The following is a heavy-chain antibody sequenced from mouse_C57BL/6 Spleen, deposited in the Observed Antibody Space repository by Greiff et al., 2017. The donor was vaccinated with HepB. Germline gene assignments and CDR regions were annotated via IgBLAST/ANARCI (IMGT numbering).Heavy chain of an antibody. J-gene: IGHJ2*01. CDR1: GFSLSTSGMG. D-gene: IGHD2-4*01. V-gene: IGHV8-12*01. Sequence: QVTLKVSGPGILQSSQTLSLTCSFSGFSLSTSGMGVSWIRQPSGKGLEWLAHIYWDDDKRYNPFLKSRPTISKDTSRNQVFLKLTSVDTADTATYYCARRVGPYDYAGSYFDYWGQGTTLTVSS. CDR3: ARRVGPYDYAGSYFDY. CDR2: IYWDDDK.